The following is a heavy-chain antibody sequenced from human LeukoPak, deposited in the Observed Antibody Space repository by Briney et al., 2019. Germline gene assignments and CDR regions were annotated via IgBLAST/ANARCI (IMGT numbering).Heavy chain of an antibody. J-gene: IGHJ4*02. CDR2: IKQDGSEK. V-gene: IGHV3-7*01. D-gene: IGHD3-10*01. CDR1: RFTFSSYW. CDR3: ARALFGGVFDY. Sequence: GGSLRLSCAASRFTFSSYWMSWVRQAPGKGLEWVANIKQDGSEKYYVDSVKGRFTISRDNAKNSLNLQMNSLRAEDTAVYYCARALFGGVFDYWGQGTLVTVSS.